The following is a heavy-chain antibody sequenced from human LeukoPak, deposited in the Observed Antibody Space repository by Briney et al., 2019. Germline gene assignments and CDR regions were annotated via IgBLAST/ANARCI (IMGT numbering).Heavy chain of an antibody. D-gene: IGHD2-2*01. CDR3: ARGVGVVVVPAATSNWFDP. CDR2: INPNSGGT. V-gene: IGHV1-2*02. CDR1: GYTFTGYY. J-gene: IGHJ5*02. Sequence: VSVKVSCKASGYTFTGYYMHWVRQAPGQGLEWMGWINPNSGGTNYAQKFQGRVTMTRDTSISTAYMELSRLRSDDTAVYYCARGVGVVVVPAATSNWFDPWGQGTLVTVSS.